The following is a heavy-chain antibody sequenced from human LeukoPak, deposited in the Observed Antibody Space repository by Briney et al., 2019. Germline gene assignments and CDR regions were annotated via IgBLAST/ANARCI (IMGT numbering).Heavy chain of an antibody. Sequence: GRSLRLSCAASGFTFSSYGMHWVRQAPGKGLEWVAVIWYDGSNKYYVDSVKGRFTISRDNSKKTLYLQMNSLRAEDTAVYYCARDLSITYYYYGMDVWGQGTTVTVSS. V-gene: IGHV3-33*01. CDR2: IWYDGSNK. D-gene: IGHD3-10*01. CDR1: GFTFSSYG. J-gene: IGHJ6*02. CDR3: ARDLSITYYYYGMDV.